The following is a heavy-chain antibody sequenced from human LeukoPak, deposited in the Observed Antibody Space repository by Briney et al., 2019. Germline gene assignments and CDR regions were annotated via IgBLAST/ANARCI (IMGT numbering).Heavy chain of an antibody. CDR3: ARAFGGYDSYFDY. CDR1: AFIVSSNY. V-gene: IGHV3-53*01. D-gene: IGHD5-12*01. J-gene: IGHJ4*02. Sequence: GGSPRLSCAASAFIVSSNYMSWVRQAPGKGLEWVSVIYSGGSTYYADSVKGRFTISRDNSKNTLFLQMNSLRADDTAVYYCARAFGGYDSYFDYWGQGTLVTVSS. CDR2: IYSGGST.